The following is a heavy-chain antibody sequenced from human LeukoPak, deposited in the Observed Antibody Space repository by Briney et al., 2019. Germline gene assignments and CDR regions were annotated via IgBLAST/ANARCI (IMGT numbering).Heavy chain of an antibody. CDR3: ASSRGYSYGYDAFDI. J-gene: IGHJ3*02. CDR2: ISSSSSTI. V-gene: IGHV3-48*04. D-gene: IGHD5-18*01. Sequence: GGSLRLSCAASGFTFSSYSMNWVRQAPGKGLEWVSYISSSSSTIYYADSVKGRFTISRDNAKNSLYLQMNSLRAEDTAVYYCASSRGYSYGYDAFDIWGQGTMVTVSS. CDR1: GFTFSSYS.